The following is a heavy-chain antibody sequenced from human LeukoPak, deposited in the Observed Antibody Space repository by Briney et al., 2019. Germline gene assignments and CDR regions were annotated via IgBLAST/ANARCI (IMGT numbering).Heavy chain of an antibody. CDR3: AKDRGYCSGGSCYYFDY. CDR2: INSDGSST. J-gene: IGHJ4*02. V-gene: IGHV3-74*01. Sequence: GGSLRLSCAASGFTFSSYWMHWHRQAPGKGLVWVSRINSDGSSTDYADSVKGRFTISRDNSKNTLYLQMNSLRAEDTAVYYCAKDRGYCSGGSCYYFDYWGQGTLVTVSS. D-gene: IGHD2-15*01. CDR1: GFTFSSYW.